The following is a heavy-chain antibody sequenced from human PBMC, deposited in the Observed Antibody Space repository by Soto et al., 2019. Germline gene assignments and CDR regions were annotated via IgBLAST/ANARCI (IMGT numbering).Heavy chain of an antibody. D-gene: IGHD6-19*01. J-gene: IGHJ6*02. CDR3: ARGYSSGWYEDV. CDR2: ISAYNGNT. CDR1: GYTFTRYC. Sequence: ASVKVSCKASGYTFTRYCISWVREAPGQGLEWMGWISAYNGNTNYAQKLQGRVTMTTDTSTSTAYMELRSLRSDDTAVYYCARGYSSGWYEDVWGQGTTVTVSS. V-gene: IGHV1-18*01.